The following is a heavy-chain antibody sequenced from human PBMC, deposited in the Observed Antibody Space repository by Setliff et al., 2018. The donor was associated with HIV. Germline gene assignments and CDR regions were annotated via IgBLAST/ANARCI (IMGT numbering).Heavy chain of an antibody. CDR3: ARVDDGGGAEIDFDY. J-gene: IGHJ4*02. V-gene: IGHV1-18*01. CDR2: ISAYNGNT. Sequence: ASVKVSCKASGYTFSTYGISWVRQAPGQGLEWMGWISAYNGNTNYAQKLQGRVTVTTDTSTSTAYMELRSLRSDDTAVYYCARVDDGGGAEIDFDYWGQGTLVTVSS. CDR1: GYTFSTYG. D-gene: IGHD4-17*01.